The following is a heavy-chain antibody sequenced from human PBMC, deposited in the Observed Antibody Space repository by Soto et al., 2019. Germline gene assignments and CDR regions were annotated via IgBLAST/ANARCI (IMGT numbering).Heavy chain of an antibody. D-gene: IGHD6-13*01. Sequence: ASVKVSCKASGYTFTSYDIYWVRQATGQGLEWMGWMNPNTGNSGYAQKFQGRVTMTSDTSISTAHMELSSLRSEDTAVYYCAREKSKSSSWTRGWFDPWGQGTLVTVSS. CDR2: MNPNTGNS. J-gene: IGHJ5*02. CDR1: GYTFTSYD. V-gene: IGHV1-8*01. CDR3: AREKSKSSSWTRGWFDP.